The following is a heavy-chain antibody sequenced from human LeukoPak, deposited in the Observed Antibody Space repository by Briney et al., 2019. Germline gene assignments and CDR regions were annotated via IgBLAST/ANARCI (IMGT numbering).Heavy chain of an antibody. Sequence: ASVKVSCKASGYTFTGYYVHLVRQAPGQGLEWMGWINPNSGGTNYAQKFQGRVTMTRDTSISTAYMELSRLRSDDTAVYYRARDLSIWGYNWFDPWGQGTLVTVSS. CDR3: ARDLSIWGYNWFDP. CDR1: GYTFTGYY. V-gene: IGHV1-2*02. CDR2: INPNSGGT. J-gene: IGHJ5*02. D-gene: IGHD7-27*01.